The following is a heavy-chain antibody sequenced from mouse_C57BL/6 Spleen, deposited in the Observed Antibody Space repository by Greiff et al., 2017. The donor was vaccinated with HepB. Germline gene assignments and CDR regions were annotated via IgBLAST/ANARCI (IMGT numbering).Heavy chain of an antibody. Sequence: QVQLQQSGAELARPGASVKLSCKASGYTFTSYGISWVKQRTGQGLEWIGEIYPRSGNTYYNEKFKGKATLTADKSSSTAYMELRSLTSEDSAVYFCARRGGYYGSTLPYYFDYWGQGTTLTVSS. CDR3: ARRGGYYGSTLPYYFDY. J-gene: IGHJ2*01. V-gene: IGHV1-81*01. D-gene: IGHD1-1*01. CDR1: GYTFTSYG. CDR2: IYPRSGNT.